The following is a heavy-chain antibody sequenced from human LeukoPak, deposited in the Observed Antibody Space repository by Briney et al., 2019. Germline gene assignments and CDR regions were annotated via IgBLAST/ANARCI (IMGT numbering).Heavy chain of an antibody. CDR2: IYYSGST. Sequence: SETLSLTCTVSGGSISSYYWSWIRQPPGKGLEWIGYIYYSGSTNYNPSLKSRVTISVDTSKNQFSLKLSSVTAADTAVYYSARDGSSSWYNWFDPCGQGPLVPVSS. D-gene: IGHD6-13*01. J-gene: IGHJ5*02. CDR3: ARDGSSSWYNWFDP. CDR1: GGSISSYY. V-gene: IGHV4-59*01.